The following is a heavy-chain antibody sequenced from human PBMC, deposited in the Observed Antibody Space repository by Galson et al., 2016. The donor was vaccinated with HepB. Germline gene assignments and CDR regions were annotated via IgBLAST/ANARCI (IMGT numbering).Heavy chain of an antibody. D-gene: IGHD5-12*01. CDR2: ISSSGTTI. CDR1: GFTFSDYY. Sequence: SLRLSCAASGFTFSDYYMSWIRQAPGKGLEWVSHISSSGTTISYADSVKGRFTISRDSSKNTIYLQMNILRAEDTAMYYCVRDRRRAYTGYFYALDVWGQGTTVTVS. CDR3: VRDRRRAYTGYFYALDV. V-gene: IGHV3-11*04. J-gene: IGHJ6*02.